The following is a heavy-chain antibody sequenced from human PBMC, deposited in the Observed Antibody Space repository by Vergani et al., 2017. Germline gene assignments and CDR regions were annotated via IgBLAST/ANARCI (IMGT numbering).Heavy chain of an antibody. D-gene: IGHD2-2*02. V-gene: IGHV4-34*01. CDR3: ARSRGYCSSTSCYTFDY. CDR2: INHSGST. CDR1: GGSFSGYY. J-gene: IGHJ4*02. Sequence: QVQLQQWGAGLLKPSETLSLTCAVYGGSFSGYYWSWIRQPPGKGLEWIGEINHSGSTNYNPSLKSRVTISVDTSKNQFSLKLSSVTAADTAVYYCARSRGYCSSTSCYTFDYWGQGTLVTVSS.